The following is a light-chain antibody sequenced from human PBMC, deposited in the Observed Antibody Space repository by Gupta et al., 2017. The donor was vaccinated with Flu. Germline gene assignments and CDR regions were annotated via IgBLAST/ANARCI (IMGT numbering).Light chain of an antibody. CDR1: QSISSY. Sequence: DIQMTQCLSSLSASVGVRVTITCRASQSISSYLNLYQQKPGKAPKLVIYAASSLQSGVPLRFSGSGSGTDITLTISSLQPEDFATYFCQQSYSTPLMYSFGQGTQLEIK. J-gene: IGKJ2*03. CDR2: AAS. V-gene: IGKV1-39*01. CDR3: QQSYSTPLMYS.